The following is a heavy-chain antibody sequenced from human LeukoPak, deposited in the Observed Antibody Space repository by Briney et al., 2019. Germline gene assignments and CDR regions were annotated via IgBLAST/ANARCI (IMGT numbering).Heavy chain of an antibody. Sequence: PSQTLSLTCTASGGSTNNESYYWSWIRQPAGKGLEWIGRIHPTGNTMCNPSLESRVPTSIDTSKNQFSLKLSSVTAADTAVYYCASHYSRSGIDAFDIWGQGTVVTVSS. CDR3: ASHYSRSGIDAFDI. V-gene: IGHV4-61*02. CDR2: IHPTGNT. J-gene: IGHJ3*02. CDR1: GGSTNNESYY. D-gene: IGHD6-6*01.